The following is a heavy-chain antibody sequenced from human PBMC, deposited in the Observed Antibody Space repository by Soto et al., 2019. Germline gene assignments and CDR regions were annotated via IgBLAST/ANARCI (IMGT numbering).Heavy chain of an antibody. J-gene: IGHJ4*02. CDR2: IHSSGTT. CDR3: ARGQQYDYGFAGMGY. V-gene: IGHV4-31*03. D-gene: IGHD4-17*01. CDR1: GGSVSSGSYY. Sequence: QVQLQESGPGLVKPSQTLSLTCTVSGGSVSSGSYYWAWIRQHPGKGLEWLGYIHSSGTTYYNPSLKRRVTISADPSTNPFSLTLTAVPAADTAVYYCARGQQYDYGFAGMGYWGQGNLVTVSS.